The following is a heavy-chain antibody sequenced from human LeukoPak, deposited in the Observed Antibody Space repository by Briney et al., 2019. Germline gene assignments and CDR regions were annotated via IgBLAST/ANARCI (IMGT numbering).Heavy chain of an antibody. CDR3: AREPPIYDFWSGYYQTYYYYYGMDV. V-gene: IGHV1-8*01. D-gene: IGHD3-3*01. J-gene: IGHJ6*02. CDR2: MNPNSGNT. CDR1: GYTFTSYD. Sequence: ASVKVSCKASGYTFTSYDINWVRQATGQGLEWMGWMNPNSGNTGYAQKFQGRVTMTRNTSISTAYMELSSLRSDDTAVYYCAREPPIYDFWSGYYQTYYYYYGMDVWGQGTTVTVSS.